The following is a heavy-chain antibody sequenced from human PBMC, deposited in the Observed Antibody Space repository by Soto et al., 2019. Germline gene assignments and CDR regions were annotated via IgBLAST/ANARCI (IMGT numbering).Heavy chain of an antibody. CDR2: IYWDDDK. CDR3: AHTLVGQWLGDFDY. CDR1: GFSLSTSGVG. J-gene: IGHJ4*02. D-gene: IGHD6-19*01. Sequence: QITLKESGPTLVKPTQTLTLTCTFSGFSLSTSGVGVGWIRQPPGKALEWLALIYWDDDKRYSPSLKSRLTITKDTSKNQVVLTMTNMDPVDTATYYCAHTLVGQWLGDFDYWGQGTLVTVSS. V-gene: IGHV2-5*02.